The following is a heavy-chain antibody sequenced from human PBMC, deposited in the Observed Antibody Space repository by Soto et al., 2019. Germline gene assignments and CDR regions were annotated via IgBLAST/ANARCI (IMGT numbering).Heavy chain of an antibody. CDR1: GFTFSSYS. Sequence: GGSLRLSCAASGFTFSSYSMNWVRQALGKGLEWVSSISSSSSYIYYADSVKGRFTTSRDNAKNSLYLQMNSLRAEDTAVYYCARKRYSSGWYYAFDIWGQGTMVTVSS. J-gene: IGHJ3*02. V-gene: IGHV3-21*01. CDR3: ARKRYSSGWYYAFDI. D-gene: IGHD6-19*01. CDR2: ISSSSSYI.